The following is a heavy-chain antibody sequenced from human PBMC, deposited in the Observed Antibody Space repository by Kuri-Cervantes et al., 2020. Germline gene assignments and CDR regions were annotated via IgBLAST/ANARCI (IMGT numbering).Heavy chain of an antibody. Sequence: GESLKISCAASGFTFSSYSMNWVRQAPGKGLGWVSSISSSSSYIYYADSVKGRFTISRDNAKNSLYLQMNSLRAEDTAVYYCARDDCSGGSCYSNYWGQGTLVTVSS. CDR3: ARDDCSGGSCYSNY. V-gene: IGHV3-21*01. D-gene: IGHD2-15*01. J-gene: IGHJ4*02. CDR2: ISSSSSYI. CDR1: GFTFSSYS.